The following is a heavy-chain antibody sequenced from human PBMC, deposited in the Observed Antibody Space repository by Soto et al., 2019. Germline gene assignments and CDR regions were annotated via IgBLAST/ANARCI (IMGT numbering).Heavy chain of an antibody. Sequence: SETLSLTCAVSNASISAIISYYWTWVRQPPGKGLEWIGYVYYSGSTNFNPSLKGRVGMSIDTSKNQFSLELKSVTAADTATYYCVRDYLLTGFDTWGQGTLVTVSS. CDR2: VYYSGST. J-gene: IGHJ5*02. D-gene: IGHD3-9*01. CDR1: NASISAIISYY. V-gene: IGHV4-61*01. CDR3: VRDYLLTGFDT.